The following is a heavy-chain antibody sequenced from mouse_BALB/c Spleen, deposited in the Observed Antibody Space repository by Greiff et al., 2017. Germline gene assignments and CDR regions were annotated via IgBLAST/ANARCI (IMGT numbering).Heavy chain of an antibody. D-gene: IGHD2-3*01. CDR3: ARRNYDGYAWFAY. V-gene: IGHV5-9-3*01. Sequence: EVKLVESGGGLVKPGGSLKLSCAASGFTFSSYAMSWVRQTPEKRLEWVATISSGGSYTYYPDSVKGRFTISRDNAKNTLYLQMSSLRSEDTAMYYCARRNYDGYAWFAYWGQGTLVTVSA. CDR1: GFTFSSYA. CDR2: ISSGGSYT. J-gene: IGHJ3*01.